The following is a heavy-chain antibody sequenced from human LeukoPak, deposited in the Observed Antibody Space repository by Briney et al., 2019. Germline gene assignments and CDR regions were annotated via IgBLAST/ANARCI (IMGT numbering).Heavy chain of an antibody. D-gene: IGHD4-23*01. V-gene: IGHV1-18*01. J-gene: IGHJ3*02. CDR1: GYTFSSHG. CDR2: INSYNGDT. CDR3: ASAGIDRWELLTHAFDI. Sequence: ASVKVSCKASGYTFSSHGINWVRQAPGQGLEWMGWINSYNGDTNYAQKFQGRVTLTTDTSTSTAHMELRSLRSDDTAVYYCASAGIDRWELLTHAFDIWGQGTMVTVPS.